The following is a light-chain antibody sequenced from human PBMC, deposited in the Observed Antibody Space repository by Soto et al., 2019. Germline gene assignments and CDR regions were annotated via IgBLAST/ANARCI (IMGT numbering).Light chain of an antibody. CDR2: AAS. V-gene: IGKV1-39*01. CDR3: QQGYSTPWT. CDR1: QSISSY. J-gene: IGKJ1*01. Sequence: DIQKTQSPSSLSASVGDRVTITCRASQSISSYLHWYQQRPGKAPKLLIYAASNLKRVVPSRFSASGSVTDFTLTLNSLQPEDCATYYWQQGYSTPWTFGQGTKMDIK.